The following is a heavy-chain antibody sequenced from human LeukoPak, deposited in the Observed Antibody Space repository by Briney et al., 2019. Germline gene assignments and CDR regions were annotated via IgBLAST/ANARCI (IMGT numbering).Heavy chain of an antibody. V-gene: IGHV3-7*03. J-gene: IGHJ6*02. CDR1: GFTISGHA. CDR3: ARGGGLDV. CDR2: INHNGNVN. D-gene: IGHD3-16*01. Sequence: GGSLRLSCVASGFTISGHAMSWVRQAPAKGLEWVASINHNGNVNYYVDSVKGRFTTSRDNAKNSLYLQMSNLRAEDTAVYFCARGGGLDVWGQGATVTVSS.